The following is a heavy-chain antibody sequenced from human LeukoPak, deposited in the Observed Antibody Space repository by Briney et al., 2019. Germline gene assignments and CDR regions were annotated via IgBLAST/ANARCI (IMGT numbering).Heavy chain of an antibody. V-gene: IGHV3-30*18. CDR1: GFTFSSYG. D-gene: IGHD3-10*01. J-gene: IGHJ4*02. CDR3: ANENYYGSGSYPDY. CDR2: ISHDGSNK. Sequence: GGSLRLSCAASGFTFSSYGMHWVRQASGKGLEWVAVISHDGSNKYYADSVKGRFTISRDNSKNTLYLQMNSLRAEVTAVYYCANENYYGSGSYPDYWGQGTLVTVSS.